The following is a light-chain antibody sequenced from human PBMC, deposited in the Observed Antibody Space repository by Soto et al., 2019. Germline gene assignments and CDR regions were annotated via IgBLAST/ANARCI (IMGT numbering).Light chain of an antibody. CDR1: QSVTTF. J-gene: IGKJ4*01. Sequence: EIVLTQSPVTLSLSPGERATLSCRASQSVTTFLAWYQQKPGQAPRLLIYDASKRATGIPARFSGSGSGTDLTLTISSLEPEDFAVYYCQQRTNCPLTFGGGTKVEIK. CDR3: QQRTNCPLT. V-gene: IGKV3-11*01. CDR2: DAS.